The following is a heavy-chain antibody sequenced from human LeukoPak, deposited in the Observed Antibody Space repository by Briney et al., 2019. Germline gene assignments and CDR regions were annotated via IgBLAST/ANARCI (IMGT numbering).Heavy chain of an antibody. Sequence: GGSLRLSCAASGFTFSDYTMNWVRQAPGKGLEWVSSISSSSYYIYYADSVKGRFTISRDNAKNSLYLQMYSLRAEDTAVYYCARDKVAVSTFDYWGQGTLVTVSS. CDR3: ARDKVAVSTFDY. V-gene: IGHV3-21*01. J-gene: IGHJ4*02. CDR1: GFTFSDYT. D-gene: IGHD6-19*01. CDR2: ISSSSYYI.